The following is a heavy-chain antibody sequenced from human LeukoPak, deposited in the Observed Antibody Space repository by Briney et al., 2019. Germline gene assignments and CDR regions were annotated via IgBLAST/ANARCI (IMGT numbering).Heavy chain of an antibody. CDR2: MSYDGTLK. J-gene: IGHJ4*02. CDR1: GFTFSNYG. Sequence: GGSLRLSCAASGFTFSNYGLHWVRQAPGKGLEWVAFMSYDGTLKYYADSARGRFTISRDNSKNTLFLQMNSLRTEDTAVYYCAKDFGYGDCFDYWGQGTVVTVSS. D-gene: IGHD4-17*01. V-gene: IGHV3-30*18. CDR3: AKDFGYGDCFDY.